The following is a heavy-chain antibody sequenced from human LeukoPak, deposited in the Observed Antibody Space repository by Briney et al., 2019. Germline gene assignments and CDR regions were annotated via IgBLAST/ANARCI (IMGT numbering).Heavy chain of an antibody. D-gene: IGHD3-10*01. Sequence: PGGSLRLSCAASGFTFSSYGMHWVRQAPGKGLEWVAFIRYDGSNKYYADSVKGRFTISRDNSKNTLYLQMNSLRAEDTAVYYCARDGNYYGSGSYYNVWGQGTLVTVSS. J-gene: IGHJ4*02. CDR1: GFTFSSYG. V-gene: IGHV3-30*02. CDR3: ARDGNYYGSGSYYNV. CDR2: IRYDGSNK.